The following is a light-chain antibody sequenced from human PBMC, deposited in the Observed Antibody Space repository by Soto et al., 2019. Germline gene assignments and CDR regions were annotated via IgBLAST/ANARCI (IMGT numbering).Light chain of an antibody. Sequence: QSVLTQPRSVSGSPGHSVTISCTGTSSDVGGYSYVSWYQQHPGKAPKLMISDVSKRPSGVPDRFSGSKFGNTASLTISGLQAEDEADYYCCSYAGAFTYVFRSGTKLTVL. V-gene: IGLV2-11*01. CDR2: DVS. CDR3: CSYAGAFTYV. CDR1: SSDVGGYSY. J-gene: IGLJ1*01.